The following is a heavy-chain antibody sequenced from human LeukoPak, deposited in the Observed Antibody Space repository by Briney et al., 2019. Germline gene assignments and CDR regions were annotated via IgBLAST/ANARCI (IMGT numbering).Heavy chain of an antibody. CDR1: GGSISSSSYY. D-gene: IGHD2-2*01. J-gene: IGHJ5*02. Sequence: SETLSLTCTVSGGSISSSSYYWGWIRQPPGKGLEWIGSIYYSGSTYYNPSLKSRVTISVDTSKNQFSLKLSSVTAADTAVYYRARVIVVVPAADHWFDPWGQGTLVTVSS. V-gene: IGHV4-39*01. CDR2: IYYSGST. CDR3: ARVIVVVPAADHWFDP.